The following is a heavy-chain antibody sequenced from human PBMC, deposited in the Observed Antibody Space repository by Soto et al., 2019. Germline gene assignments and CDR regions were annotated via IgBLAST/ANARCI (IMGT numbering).Heavy chain of an antibody. V-gene: IGHV4-31*03. CDR2: ISDSGSS. CDR3: ARTTFYGVFTAYYSLFDY. Sequence: SETLSLTCTVSGGSISSGRFYWSWIRQHPGKGLEWIGHISDSGSSYYNPSLESRVTISVDTSKKQFSLKLSAVTAADSAVYFCARTTFYGVFTAYYSLFDYWGQGTMVTVSS. J-gene: IGHJ4*02. D-gene: IGHD3-9*01. CDR1: GGSISSGRFY.